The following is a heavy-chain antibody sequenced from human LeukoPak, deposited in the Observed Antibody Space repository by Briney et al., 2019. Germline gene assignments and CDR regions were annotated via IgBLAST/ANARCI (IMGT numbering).Heavy chain of an antibody. V-gene: IGHV6-1*01. D-gene: IGHD3-22*01. J-gene: IGHJ4*02. CDR1: GDSFSSNSAA. Sequence: SQTLSLTCAISGDSFSSNSAAWNWIRQSPSRGLEWLGRTYYRSKWYNDYVISVKSRITINPDTSKNQFSLQLNSVTPEDTAVYYCARDRDYYYDNSGPTGCFDYWGQGTLVTVSS. CDR2: TYYRSKWYN. CDR3: ARDRDYYYDNSGPTGCFDY.